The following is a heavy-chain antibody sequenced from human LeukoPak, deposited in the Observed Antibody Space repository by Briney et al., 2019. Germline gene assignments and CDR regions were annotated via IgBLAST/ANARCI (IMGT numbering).Heavy chain of an antibody. Sequence: ASVKVSCKVSGYTLTELSMHWVRQAPGKRLEWVGGFDPEDGETIYAQKFQGRVTMTEDTSTDTAYMDLSSLRSEDTAVYYCATDRAISMVRIFDYWGQGTLVTVSS. J-gene: IGHJ4*02. V-gene: IGHV1-24*01. CDR2: FDPEDGET. CDR3: ATDRAISMVRIFDY. CDR1: GYTLTELS. D-gene: IGHD3-10*01.